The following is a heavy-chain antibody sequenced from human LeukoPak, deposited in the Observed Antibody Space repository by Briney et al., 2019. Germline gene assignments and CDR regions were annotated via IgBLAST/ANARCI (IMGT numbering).Heavy chain of an antibody. D-gene: IGHD1-26*01. J-gene: IGHJ4*02. CDR2: IGGSGGST. Sequence: GGSLRLSCAASGFTFSSYAMSWVRQAPGKGLEWVSAIGGSGGSTYYADSVKGRFTISRDNSKNTLYLQMNSLRAGDTAVYYCAKGGTKWRTIADWGQGTLVTVSS. V-gene: IGHV3-23*01. CDR1: GFTFSSYA. CDR3: AKGGTKWRTIAD.